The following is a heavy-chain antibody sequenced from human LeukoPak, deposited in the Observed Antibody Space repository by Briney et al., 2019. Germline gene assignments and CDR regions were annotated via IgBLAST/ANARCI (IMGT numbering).Heavy chain of an antibody. CDR1: GGSISSSSYY. Sequence: SGTLSLTCTVSGGSISSSSYYWGWIRQPPGKGLEWIGSIYYSGSTYYNPSLKSRVTISVDTSKNQFSLKLSSVTAADTAVYYCARQGGGNPRRDFDYWGQGTLVTVSS. D-gene: IGHD4-23*01. CDR3: ARQGGGNPRRDFDY. CDR2: IYYSGST. J-gene: IGHJ4*02. V-gene: IGHV4-39*01.